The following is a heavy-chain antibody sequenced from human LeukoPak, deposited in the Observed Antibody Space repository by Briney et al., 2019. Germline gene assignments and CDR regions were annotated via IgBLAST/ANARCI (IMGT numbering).Heavy chain of an antibody. CDR3: AREGSVVLVYGY. D-gene: IGHD3-22*01. J-gene: IGHJ4*02. CDR1: GFSVNTNY. Sequence: GSLRLSCAASGFSVNTNYMTWVRQAPGKGLEWVSSISSSSSYIYYADSVKGRFTISRDNAKNSLYLQMNSLRAEDTAVYYCAREGSVVLVYGYWGQGTLVTVSS. V-gene: IGHV3-21*01. CDR2: ISSSSSYI.